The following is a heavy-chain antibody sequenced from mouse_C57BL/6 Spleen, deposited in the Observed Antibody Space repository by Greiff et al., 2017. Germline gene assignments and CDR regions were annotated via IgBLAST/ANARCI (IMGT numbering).Heavy chain of an antibody. J-gene: IGHJ3*01. Sequence: VQRVESGAELMKPGASVKLSCKATGYTFTGYWIEWVKQRPGHGLEWIGEILPGGGSTNYNEKFKGKATFTADTSSITAYMQLSSLTTEDSAIFYCARSGSSPAWFAYWGQGTLVTVSA. V-gene: IGHV1-9*01. CDR3: ARSGSSPAWFAY. CDR1: GYTFTGYW. CDR2: ILPGGGST. D-gene: IGHD1-1*01.